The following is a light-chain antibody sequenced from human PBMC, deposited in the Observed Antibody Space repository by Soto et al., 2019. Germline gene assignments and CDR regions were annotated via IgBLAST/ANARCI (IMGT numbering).Light chain of an antibody. CDR1: SSDVGSYNL. CDR3: CSYAGSGGV. J-gene: IGLJ1*01. Sequence: QSVLTQPPSASGTPGQRVTISCTGTSSDVGSYNLVSWYQQHPGKAPKLMIYEVSKRPSGVSNRFSGSKSGNTASLTISGLQAEDEADYYCCSYAGSGGVFGTGTKLTVL. CDR2: EVS. V-gene: IGLV2-23*02.